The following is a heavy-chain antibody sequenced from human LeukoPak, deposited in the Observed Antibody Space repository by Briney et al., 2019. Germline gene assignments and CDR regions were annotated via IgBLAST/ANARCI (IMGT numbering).Heavy chain of an antibody. D-gene: IGHD1-26*01. CDR2: ISWDGGST. CDR1: GFTFDDYA. J-gene: IGHJ4*02. V-gene: IGHV3-43D*03. CDR3: AKDMEGMGATKLGGFDY. Sequence: GGSLRLSCAASGFTFDDYAMHWVRQAPGKGLEWVSLISWDGGSTYYADSVKGRFTISGDNSKNSLYLQMNSLRAEDTALYYCAKDMEGMGATKLGGFDYWGQGTLVTVSS.